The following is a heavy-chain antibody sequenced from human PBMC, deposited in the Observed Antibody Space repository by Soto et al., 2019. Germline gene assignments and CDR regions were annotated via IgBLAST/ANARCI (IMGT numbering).Heavy chain of an antibody. D-gene: IGHD2-2*01. CDR1: GGSISSYY. V-gene: IGHV4-4*07. CDR2: IYTSGST. Sequence: SETLSLTCTVSGGSISSYYWSWIRQPAGKGLEWIGRIYTSGSTNYNPSLKSRVTMSVDTSKNQFSLKLSSVTAADTAVYYCARDSVVVPAAIGYYYGMDVWGQGTTVTVS. CDR3: ARDSVVVPAAIGYYYGMDV. J-gene: IGHJ6*02.